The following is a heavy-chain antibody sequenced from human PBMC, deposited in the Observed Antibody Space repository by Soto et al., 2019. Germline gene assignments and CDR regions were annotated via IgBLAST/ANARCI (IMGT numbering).Heavy chain of an antibody. CDR2: IYPGDSDT. J-gene: IGHJ6*02. CDR1: GYSFPRYC. Sequence: GESLKISCKGSGYSFPRYCIAWVRQMPWKGLEWMGIIYPGDSDTRYSPSFQGRVTISADKSISTAYLQWSSLKASDTAMYYCARVDYYDSSGYYSLMDVWGQGTTVTVSS. D-gene: IGHD3-22*01. CDR3: ARVDYYDSSGYYSLMDV. V-gene: IGHV5-51*01.